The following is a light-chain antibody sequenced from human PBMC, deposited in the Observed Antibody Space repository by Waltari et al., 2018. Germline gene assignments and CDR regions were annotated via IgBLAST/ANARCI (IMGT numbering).Light chain of an antibody. CDR3: QQYNSYPYT. CDR2: KAS. CDR1: QSISSW. J-gene: IGKJ2*01. Sequence: DIQMTQSPSTLSASVGDRVTITCRASQSISSWLAWYQQKPGKAPKLLIYKASSLESGVPSRFRGSGSVTEFTLTISSLQPDDFATYYCQQYNSYPYTFGQGTKLEIK. V-gene: IGKV1-5*03.